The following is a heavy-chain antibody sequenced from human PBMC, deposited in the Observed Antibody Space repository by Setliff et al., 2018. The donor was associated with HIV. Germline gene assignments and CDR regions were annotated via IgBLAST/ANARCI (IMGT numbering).Heavy chain of an antibody. CDR2: ISNSDGRT. V-gene: IGHV3-23*01. CDR1: GFTFKNSA. D-gene: IGHD5-12*01. J-gene: IGHJ3*02. Sequence: SLRLSCAASGFTFKNSAMSWVRQAPGEGLEWVSTISNSDGRTNYAASVKGRFTISRDNSKNTLYLQMNSLRDEDTAVYYCAKMAGRDGYDDAVDNWGQGTMVTVSS. CDR3: AKMAGRDGYDDAVDN.